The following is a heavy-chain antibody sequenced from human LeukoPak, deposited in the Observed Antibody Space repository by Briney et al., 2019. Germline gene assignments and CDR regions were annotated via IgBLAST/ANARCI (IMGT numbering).Heavy chain of an antibody. Sequence: GESLKISCRGSGYSFTSDWIGWVRQMPGKGLEWMGIIYGGDSETRYSPSFQGQVTISADKSISTAYLQWSSLKTSDTAIYFCARHGSVAVAGQYSPEGYWGQGTLVTVSS. J-gene: IGHJ4*02. CDR2: IYGGDSET. CDR1: GYSFTSDW. CDR3: ARHGSVAVAGQYSPEGY. D-gene: IGHD2-21*02. V-gene: IGHV5-51*01.